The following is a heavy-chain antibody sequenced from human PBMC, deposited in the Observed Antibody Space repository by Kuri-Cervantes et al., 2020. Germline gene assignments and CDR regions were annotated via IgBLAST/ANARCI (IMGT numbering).Heavy chain of an antibody. CDR2: IYYSGST. V-gene: IGHV4-39*07. D-gene: IGHD6-6*01. CDR1: GGSISSSSYY. J-gene: IGHJ5*02. CDR3: ARLVYSSSSFFDP. Sequence: GSLRLSCTVSGGSISSSSYYWGWIRQPPGKGLEWIGSIYYSGSTYYNPSLKSRVTISVDTSKNQFSLKLSSVTAADTAVYYCARLVYSSSSFFDPWGQGTLVTVSS.